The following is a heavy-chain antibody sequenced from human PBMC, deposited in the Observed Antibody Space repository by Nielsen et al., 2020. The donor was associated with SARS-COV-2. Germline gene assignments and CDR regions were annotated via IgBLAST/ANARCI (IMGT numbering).Heavy chain of an antibody. D-gene: IGHD4-17*01. J-gene: IGHJ4*02. V-gene: IGHV3-30*18. CDR1: GFTFSSYD. Sequence: GESLKISCAASGFTFSSYDMHWVRQAPGRGLEWVAVMSSDGRNENYVDSVKGRFTISRDNSKNTLYLQMNSLRAEDTAVYYCAKPYGDYAHYFDYWGQRTLVTVSS. CDR2: MSSDGRNE. CDR3: AKPYGDYAHYFDY.